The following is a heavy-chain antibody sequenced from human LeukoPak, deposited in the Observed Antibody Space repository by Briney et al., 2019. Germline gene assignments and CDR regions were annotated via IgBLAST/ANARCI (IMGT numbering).Heavy chain of an antibody. J-gene: IGHJ6*04. CDR2: IYPGDSDT. Sequence: GESLKISCKGSGYSFTSYWIGWVRQMPGKGLEWMGIIYPGDSDTRYSPSFQGQVTISADKPISTAYLQWSSLKASDTAMYYCARRTSIAARGAGMDVWGKGTTVTVSS. CDR1: GYSFTSYW. D-gene: IGHD6-6*01. CDR3: ARRTSIAARGAGMDV. V-gene: IGHV5-51*01.